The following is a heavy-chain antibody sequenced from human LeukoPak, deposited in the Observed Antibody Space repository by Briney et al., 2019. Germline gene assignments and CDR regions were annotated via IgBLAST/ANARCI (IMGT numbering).Heavy chain of an antibody. J-gene: IGHJ4*02. Sequence: ASVKVSCKASGYTFTSYAMHWVRQAPGQRLEWMGWINAGNGNTKYSQKFQGRVTITRDTSASTAYMELSSLRSEDTAVYYCARVQGYCSGGSCYWGGLDYWGQGTLVTVSS. CDR2: INAGNGNT. CDR3: ARVQGYCSGGSCYWGGLDY. V-gene: IGHV1-3*01. D-gene: IGHD2-15*01. CDR1: GYTFTSYA.